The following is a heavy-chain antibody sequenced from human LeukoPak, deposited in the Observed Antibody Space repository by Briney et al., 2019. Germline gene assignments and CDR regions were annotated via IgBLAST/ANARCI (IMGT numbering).Heavy chain of an antibody. CDR2: INHSGST. Sequence: SETLSLTCAVYGGSFSGYYWSWIRQPPGKGLEWIGEINHSGSTNYNPSLKSRVTISVDTSKNQFSLKLSSVPAADTAVYYCARAAVEMPTMDYWFDPWGQGTLVTVSS. D-gene: IGHD5-24*01. V-gene: IGHV4-34*01. CDR3: ARAAVEMPTMDYWFDP. J-gene: IGHJ5*02. CDR1: GGSFSGYY.